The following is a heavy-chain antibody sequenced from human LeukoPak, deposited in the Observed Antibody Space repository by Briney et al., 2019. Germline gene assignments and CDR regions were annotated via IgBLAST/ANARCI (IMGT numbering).Heavy chain of an antibody. Sequence: GGSLRLSCAASGFTFSSYGMRWVRQAPGKGLEWVAVISYDGSNKYYADSVKGRFTISRDNSKNTLYLQMNSLRAEDTAVYYCAKDVYSSGNWGQGTLVTVSS. J-gene: IGHJ4*02. D-gene: IGHD3-10*01. CDR3: AKDVYSSGN. V-gene: IGHV3-30*18. CDR1: GFTFSSYG. CDR2: ISYDGSNK.